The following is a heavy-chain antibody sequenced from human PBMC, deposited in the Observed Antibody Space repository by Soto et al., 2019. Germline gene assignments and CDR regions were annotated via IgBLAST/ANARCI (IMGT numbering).Heavy chain of an antibody. CDR1: GFTFSSYS. CDR3: VRTSLVVAAATREDY. CDR2: INSNGSST. D-gene: IGHD2-15*01. J-gene: IGHJ4*02. V-gene: IGHV3-74*01. Sequence: GGSLRLSCAASGFTFSSYSMSWVRQAPGKGLEWVSRINSNGSSTFYADSVKGRFTISRDIAKNTLYLQMNSLRAEDTAVYYCVRTSLVVAAATREDYWGQGTLVTVSS.